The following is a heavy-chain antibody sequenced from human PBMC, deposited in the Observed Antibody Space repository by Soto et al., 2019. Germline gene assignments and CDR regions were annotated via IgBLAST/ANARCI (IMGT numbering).Heavy chain of an antibody. CDR1: GVSISSHDW. CDR3: ATRDTGRVY. Sequence: QVQLQESGPGLVKPSGTLSLTCAVSGVSISSHDWWTWVRQPPGKGLEWIGESHQSGNTNYNSSLESRVTISLDKSKNLFFLQLKSVPVADTAVYYCATRDTGRVYWGQGTLVTVSS. D-gene: IGHD5-18*01. V-gene: IGHV4-4*02. J-gene: IGHJ4*02. CDR2: SHQSGNT.